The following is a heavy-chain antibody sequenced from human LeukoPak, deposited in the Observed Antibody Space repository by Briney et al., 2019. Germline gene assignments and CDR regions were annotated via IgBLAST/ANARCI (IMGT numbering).Heavy chain of an antibody. V-gene: IGHV5-51*01. D-gene: IGHD3-22*01. J-gene: IGHJ4*02. CDR1: GYSFTSYW. Sequence: GESLKISCKGSGYSFTSYWIGWVRQMPGKGLEWMGIIYPGDSDTRYSPSFQGQATISADKSISTAYLQWSSLKASDTAMYYCARQGTYYYDSSVLPGVYWGQGTLVTVSS. CDR2: IYPGDSDT. CDR3: ARQGTYYYDSSVLPGVY.